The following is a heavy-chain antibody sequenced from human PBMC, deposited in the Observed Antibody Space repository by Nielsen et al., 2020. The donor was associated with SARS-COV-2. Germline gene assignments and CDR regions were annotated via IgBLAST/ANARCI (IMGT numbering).Heavy chain of an antibody. J-gene: IGHJ1*01. CDR1: GFIFSSYA. Sequence: GESLKISCTASGFIFSSYAMSWVRQAPGKGLEWVSAISGSGGRTYYADSVKGRFTISRDKSTNTLYVLMNSLRAEDTAVYYCAKMSPPGIAVGTAEYFQHWGQGTLVTVSS. CDR2: ISGSGGRT. CDR3: AKMSPPGIAVGTAEYFQH. V-gene: IGHV3-23*01. D-gene: IGHD6-19*01.